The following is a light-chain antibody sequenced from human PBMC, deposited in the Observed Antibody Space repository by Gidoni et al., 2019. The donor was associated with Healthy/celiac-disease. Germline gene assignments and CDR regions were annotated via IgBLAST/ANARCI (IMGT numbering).Light chain of an antibody. Sequence: DIVMTQSPDSLAVSLGERATINCKSSQSVLYSSNNKNYLAWYQQKPGQPPKLLIYWASTRESGVPDRFSGSGSGTDFTLTISSLQAEDVAVYYCQQYYSTLLTFGQXTRLEIK. CDR3: QQYYSTLLT. V-gene: IGKV4-1*01. CDR1: QSVLYSSNNKNY. CDR2: WAS. J-gene: IGKJ5*01.